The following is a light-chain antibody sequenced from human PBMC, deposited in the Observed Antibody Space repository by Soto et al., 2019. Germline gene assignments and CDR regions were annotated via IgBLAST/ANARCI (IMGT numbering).Light chain of an antibody. CDR1: QSISSW. Sequence: DIQVTQSPSTLSASVGDRVTITCRASQSISSWLAWYQQKPGKAPRLLIYKASSLESGVPSRFSGSGSGTEFSLTISSLQADDFATYYCQQYNYYWTFGQGTKVDI. CDR3: QQYNYYWT. J-gene: IGKJ1*01. V-gene: IGKV1-5*03. CDR2: KAS.